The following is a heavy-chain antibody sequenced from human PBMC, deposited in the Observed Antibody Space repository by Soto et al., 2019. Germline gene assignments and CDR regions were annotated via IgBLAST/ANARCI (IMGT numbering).Heavy chain of an antibody. CDR3: ARVNPGNTLYYYYGLDV. D-gene: IGHD1-1*01. J-gene: IGHJ6*02. V-gene: IGHV3-30-3*01. CDR2: ISYDGYNT. CDR1: GFTFDTFA. Sequence: QVHLVESGGSVVQPGRSLRLSCAASGFTFDTFAIHWVRQTPGKVLEWVALISYDGYNTYYADSVKGRFTISRDNSKNTLYLQMTSLSPDDTGVYYCARVNPGNTLYYYYGLDVWGQGTSVTVSS.